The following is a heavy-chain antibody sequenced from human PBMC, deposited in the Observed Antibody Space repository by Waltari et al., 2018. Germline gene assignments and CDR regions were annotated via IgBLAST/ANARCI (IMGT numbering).Heavy chain of an antibody. J-gene: IGHJ4*02. CDR2: INPDSGGT. V-gene: IGHV1-2*02. CDR1: GYTFTGYY. CDR3: ARVDQLVRRGGIRYYFDY. Sequence: QVQLVQSGAEVKKPGASVKVSCKASGYTFTGYYMHWVRQAPGQGLEWMGWINPDSGGTNYAQKFQGRVTMTRDTSISTAYMELSRLRSDDTAVYYCARVDQLVRRGGIRYYFDYWGQGTLVTVSS. D-gene: IGHD6-6*01.